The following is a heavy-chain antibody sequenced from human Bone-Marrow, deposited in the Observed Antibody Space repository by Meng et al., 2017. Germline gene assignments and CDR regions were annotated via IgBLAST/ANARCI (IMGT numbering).Heavy chain of an antibody. Sequence: VQLVESGGGVVQPGRSLSLSCTASGFTFSPYALNWVRQAPGKGLEWVSVIDTDGGPHYIASVRGRFTISRDNSKNTLSLQMNSLRPDDTAVYYCVRGGQQLAHYWGQGTLVTVSS. CDR1: GFTFSPYA. D-gene: IGHD6-13*01. CDR2: IDTDGGP. J-gene: IGHJ4*02. V-gene: IGHV3-NL1*01. CDR3: VRGGQQLAHY.